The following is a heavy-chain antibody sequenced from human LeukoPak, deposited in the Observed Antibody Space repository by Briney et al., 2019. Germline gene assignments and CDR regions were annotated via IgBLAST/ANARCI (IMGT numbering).Heavy chain of an antibody. CDR3: ARDELLWFGELSPYYYGMDV. Sequence: VASVKVSCTASGYTFTSYYMHWVRQAPGQGLEWMGIINPSGGSTSYAQKFQGRVTMTRDTSTSTVYMELSSLRSEDTAVYYCARDELLWFGELSPYYYGMDVWGQGATVTVSS. J-gene: IGHJ6*02. V-gene: IGHV1-46*01. CDR2: INPSGGST. D-gene: IGHD3-10*01. CDR1: GYTFTSYY.